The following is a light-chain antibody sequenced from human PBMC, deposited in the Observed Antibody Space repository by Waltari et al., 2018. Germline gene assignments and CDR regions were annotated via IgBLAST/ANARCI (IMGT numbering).Light chain of an antibody. J-gene: IGKJ3*01. CDR2: WAS. CDR1: QSVSYNSDNKNF. V-gene: IGKV4-1*01. Sequence: DIVMTQSPDSLAVSLGERATINCKSSQSVSYNSDNKNFLAWYQQKPGQPPKLLIYWASTRASGVPDRFSGSGSGTEFTLTISSAQAEDVAIYYCQQFYNPLFIFGPGTKVDIK. CDR3: QQFYNPLFI.